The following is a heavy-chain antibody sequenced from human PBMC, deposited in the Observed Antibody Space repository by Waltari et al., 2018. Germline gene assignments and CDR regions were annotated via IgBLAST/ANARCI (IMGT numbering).Heavy chain of an antibody. J-gene: IGHJ4*02. D-gene: IGHD3-16*02. Sequence: QVQLQQWGAGLLKPSETLSLTCAVYGGSFSGYYWSWIRQPPGKGREWIGEINHSGSTNYNPSLKSRVTISVDTSKNQFSLKLSSVTTADTAVYYCARGNYDYIWGSYRKGRSFDYWGQGALVTVSS. CDR2: INHSGST. CDR3: ARGNYDYIWGSYRKGRSFDY. V-gene: IGHV4-34*01. CDR1: GGSFSGYY.